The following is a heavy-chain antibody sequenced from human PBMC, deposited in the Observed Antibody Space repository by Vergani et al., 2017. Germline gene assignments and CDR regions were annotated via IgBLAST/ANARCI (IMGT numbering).Heavy chain of an antibody. CDR1: GFTFSSYA. CDR2: ISGSGGST. D-gene: IGHD5-18*01. Sequence: EVQLLESGGGLVQPGGSLRLSCAASGFTFSSYAMSWVRQAPGKGLEWVSAISGSGGSTYYADSVKGGFTISRDNSKNTLYLQMSSLRAEDTAVYYSAATRPAAGNSYGTGYYYYGMDVWGQGTTVTVSS. J-gene: IGHJ6*02. CDR3: AATRPAAGNSYGTGYYYYGMDV. V-gene: IGHV3-23*01.